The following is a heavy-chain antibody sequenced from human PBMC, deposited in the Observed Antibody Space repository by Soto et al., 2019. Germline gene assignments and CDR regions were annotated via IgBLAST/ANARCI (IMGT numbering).Heavy chain of an antibody. Sequence: ASVKVSCKASGYTFTSCGISWVRQAPGQGLEWMGWISAYNGNTNYAQKLQGRVTMSTDTSTSTAYMELRSLRSDDTAVYYCARGGGYCSGGSCYDGAFDISGQATMLSVSS. V-gene: IGHV1-18*01. CDR1: GYTFTSCG. J-gene: IGHJ3*02. D-gene: IGHD2-15*01. CDR3: ARGGGYCSGGSCYDGAFDI. CDR2: ISAYNGNT.